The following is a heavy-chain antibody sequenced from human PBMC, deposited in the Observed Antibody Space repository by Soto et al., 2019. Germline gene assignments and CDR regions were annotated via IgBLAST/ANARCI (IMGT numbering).Heavy chain of an antibody. CDR1: GGSISSYY. J-gene: IGHJ5*02. CDR2: IYYSGST. D-gene: IGHD2-2*03. Sequence: PSETLSLTCTVSGGSISSYYWSWIRQPPGKGLEWIGYIYYSGSTNYNPSLKSRVTISVDTSKNQFPLKLSSVTAADTAVYYCARDRGYCSSTSCYDWVDPWGQGTLVTVSS. V-gene: IGHV4-59*01. CDR3: ARDRGYCSSTSCYDWVDP.